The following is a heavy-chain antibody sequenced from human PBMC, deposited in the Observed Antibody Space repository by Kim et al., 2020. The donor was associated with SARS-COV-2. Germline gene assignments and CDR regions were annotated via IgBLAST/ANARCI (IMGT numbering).Heavy chain of an antibody. CDR1: GFTFSSYS. D-gene: IGHD3-10*01. J-gene: IGHJ6*02. Sequence: GGSLRLSCAASGFTFSSYSMNWVRQAPGKGLEWVSSISSSSSYIYYADSVKGRFTISRDNAKNSLYLQMNSLRAEDTAVYYCARAFGSGSYDIGYYGMDVWGQGTTVTVSS. CDR2: ISSSSSYI. CDR3: ARAFGSGSYDIGYYGMDV. V-gene: IGHV3-21*01.